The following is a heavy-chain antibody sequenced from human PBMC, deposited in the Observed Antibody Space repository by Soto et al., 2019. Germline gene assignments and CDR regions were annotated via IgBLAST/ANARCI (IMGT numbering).Heavy chain of an antibody. J-gene: IGHJ4*02. V-gene: IGHV4-4*02. CDR2: IHHHDGNI. CDR1: GDSIDTSDW. D-gene: IGHD3-16*01. Sequence: PSETLSLTCAVSGDSIDTSDWWNWVRQPPGKGLEWIAEIHHHDGNIHYSPFFKSRVTISLDTSKNHVYLNFNSVTAADTAVYFCARDHNYGNTWAFEYWGPGALVTVSS. CDR3: ARDHNYGNTWAFEY.